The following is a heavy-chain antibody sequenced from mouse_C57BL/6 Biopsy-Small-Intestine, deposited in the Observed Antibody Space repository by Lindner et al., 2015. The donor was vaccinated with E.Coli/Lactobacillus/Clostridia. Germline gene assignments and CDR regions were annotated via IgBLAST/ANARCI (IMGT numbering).Heavy chain of an antibody. Sequence: SVKVSCKASEGTFNEYALSWVRQAPGQGLEWVGGIIPLSGIRNYAQEFQGRVTLTADKSTSTAYMELSSLRSADTAVYYCARDSRTYGSGSYFRLDPWGQGTLVTVS. CDR2: IIPLSGIR. CDR3: ARDSRTYGSGSYFRLDP. CDR1: EGTFNEYA. V-gene: IGHV1-77*01. D-gene: IGHD2-2*01. J-gene: IGHJ3*01.